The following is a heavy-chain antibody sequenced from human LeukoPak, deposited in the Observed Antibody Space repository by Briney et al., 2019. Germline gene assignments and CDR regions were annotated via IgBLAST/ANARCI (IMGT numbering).Heavy chain of an antibody. Sequence: GASVKVSCKPSGYTFTSYYMHWVRQAPGQGLEWMGIINPSGGSTSYAQKFQGRVTMTRDTSTSTVYMELSSLRSEDTAVYYCARANIGSHHSRPYYYYGMDVWGQGTTVTVSS. CDR3: ARANIGSHHSRPYYYYGMDV. V-gene: IGHV1-46*01. D-gene: IGHD1-26*01. CDR2: INPSGGST. J-gene: IGHJ6*02. CDR1: GYTFTSYY.